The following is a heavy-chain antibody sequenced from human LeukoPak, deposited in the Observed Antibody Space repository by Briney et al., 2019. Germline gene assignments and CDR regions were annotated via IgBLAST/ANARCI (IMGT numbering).Heavy chain of an antibody. CDR2: IKSKTDGGTT. V-gene: IGHV3-15*01. D-gene: IGHD3-3*01. J-gene: IGHJ4*02. CDR3: TTDAVSGPFDY. CDR1: GFTFSNAW. Sequence: GGSLRLSCAASGFTFSNAWMSWVRQAPGKGLEWVGRIKSKTDGGTTGYAAPVKGRFTISRDDSKNTLYLQMNSLKTEDTAVYYCTTDAVSGPFDYWGQGTLVTVSS.